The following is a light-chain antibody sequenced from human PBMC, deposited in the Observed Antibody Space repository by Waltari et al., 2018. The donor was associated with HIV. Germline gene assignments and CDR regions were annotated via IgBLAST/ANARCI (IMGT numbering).Light chain of an antibody. J-gene: IGLJ2*01. CDR2: ATI. V-gene: IGLV1-40*01. CDR3: QSYDSSLTMV. CDR1: SPTLGAGYD. Sequence: QSVPTQPPSVSGAPGQRVTISCTWGSPTLGAGYDVPWYQRLPGTAPKLLIFATINRPSGVPDRFSGTSSGTSASLAITGLQAEDETDYYCQSYDSSLTMVFGGGTKVTVL.